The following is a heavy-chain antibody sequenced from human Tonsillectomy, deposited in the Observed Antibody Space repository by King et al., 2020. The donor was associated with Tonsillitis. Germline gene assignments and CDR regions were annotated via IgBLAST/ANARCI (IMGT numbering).Heavy chain of an antibody. Sequence: QLVQSGTEVKKPGASVKVSCKASGYTFIAYYLHWVRQAPGQGLEWMGWINPNSGGTNSAQKFQGRVTMTRDTSISTAYMELGSLGSDDTAIYYCARTMFGTPATSQRPSGRGIIWGQGTQVTVSS. CDR2: INPNSGGT. V-gene: IGHV1-2*02. J-gene: IGHJ4*02. CDR1: GYTFIAYY. CDR3: ARTMFGTPATSQRPSGRGII. D-gene: IGHD3-10*02.